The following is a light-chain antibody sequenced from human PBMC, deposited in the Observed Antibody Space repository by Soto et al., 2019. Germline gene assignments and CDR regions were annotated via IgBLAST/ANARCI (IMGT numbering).Light chain of an antibody. J-gene: IGLJ2*01. CDR1: SGHSSYA. CDR3: QTGGTGIL. CDR2: LNSDGSH. Sequence: QLVLTQSPSASASLGASVKLTCTLSSGHSSYAIAWHQQQPEKGPRYLMKLNSDGSHSKGDGIPDRFSGSSSGAERYLTISSLQYEDEADYYCQTGGTGILFGGGTKLTVL. V-gene: IGLV4-69*01.